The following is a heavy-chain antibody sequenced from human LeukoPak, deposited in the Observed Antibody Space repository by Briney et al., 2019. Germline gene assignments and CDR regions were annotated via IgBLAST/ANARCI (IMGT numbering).Heavy chain of an antibody. J-gene: IGHJ4*02. V-gene: IGHV3-23*01. CDR1: GFTFSAYA. CDR3: AKDIGWTVTSIFDS. CDR2: ISGGGGST. D-gene: IGHD4-17*01. Sequence: PGGSLRLSCAASGFTFSAYAMSWVRQAPGKGLEWVSGISGGGGSTYYADSVKGRFSISRDNSKNTLFLQMNSLRAEDTAVYYCAKDIGWTVTSIFDSWGQGTLVTVSS.